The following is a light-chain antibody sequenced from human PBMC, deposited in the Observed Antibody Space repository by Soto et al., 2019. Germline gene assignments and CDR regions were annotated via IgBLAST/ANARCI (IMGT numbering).Light chain of an antibody. CDR3: QQRYNWPLT. CDR1: QSVGTY. CDR2: DAS. Sequence: EIVLTQSPATLSSFPGERATLSCRASQSVGTYLAWYQQKFGQAPRLLFYDASSRATGIPARFSGRGSATDFTLTISSLEPEDFAIYYCQQRYNWPLTFGQGTKVDIK. J-gene: IGKJ1*01. V-gene: IGKV3-11*01.